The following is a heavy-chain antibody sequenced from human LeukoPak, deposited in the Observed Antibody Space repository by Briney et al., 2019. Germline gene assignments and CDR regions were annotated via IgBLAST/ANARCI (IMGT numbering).Heavy chain of an antibody. D-gene: IGHD6-13*01. CDR3: AKASPPLSSSWYYYGMDV. Sequence: QAGGSLRLSCAASGFTFSSYAMSWGRQAPGKGLEWVSAISGSGGSTYYADSVKGRFTISRDNSKNTLYLQMNSLRAEDTAVYYCAKASPPLSSSWYYYGMDVWGQGTTVTVSS. J-gene: IGHJ6*02. CDR2: ISGSGGST. V-gene: IGHV3-23*01. CDR1: GFTFSSYA.